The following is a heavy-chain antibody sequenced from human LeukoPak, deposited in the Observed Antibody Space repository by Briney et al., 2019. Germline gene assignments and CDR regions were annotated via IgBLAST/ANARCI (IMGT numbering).Heavy chain of an antibody. Sequence: GGSLGLSCAASGFTFSSYAMSWVRQAPGKGLEWVSAISGSGGSTYYADSVKGRFTISRDNSKNTLYLQMNSLRAEDTAVYYCAKDLSAAYGSGSYQPEGGQGTLVTVSS. J-gene: IGHJ4*02. CDR2: ISGSGGST. V-gene: IGHV3-23*01. D-gene: IGHD3-10*01. CDR3: AKDLSAAYGSGSYQPE. CDR1: GFTFSSYA.